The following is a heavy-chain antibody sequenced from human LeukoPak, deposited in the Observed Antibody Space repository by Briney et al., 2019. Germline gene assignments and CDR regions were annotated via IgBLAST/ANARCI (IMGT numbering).Heavy chain of an antibody. CDR1: GFTFSSYA. V-gene: IGHV3-30*02. CDR2: IHYDGSNN. J-gene: IGHJ4*02. D-gene: IGHD6-13*01. Sequence: PGGSLRRSCAASGFTFSSYAMHWVRQAPGKGLEWVAFIHYDGSNNYYADSVKGRFTISRDNSKNTLYLQMNTLRADDTAVYYCAKDHGSSDWYYFDYCGQGTLVTVSS. CDR3: AKDHGSSDWYYFDY.